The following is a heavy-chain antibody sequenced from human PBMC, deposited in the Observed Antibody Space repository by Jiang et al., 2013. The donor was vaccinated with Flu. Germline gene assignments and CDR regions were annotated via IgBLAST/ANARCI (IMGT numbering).Heavy chain of an antibody. Sequence: QLVESGAEVKKPGSSVKVSCKASGGTLNKYSINWVRRAPGQGLEWMGGIIPLFGAADYAQKFQGRVTITADESTTTSYLELSTLRSEDTAAVYYCATRFYFGSDIYSDWFDPWGQGTLVTVSA. CDR2: IIPLFGAA. V-gene: IGHV1-69*01. CDR3: ATRFYFGSDIYSDWFDP. J-gene: IGHJ5*02. D-gene: IGHD3-10*01. CDR1: GGTLNKYS.